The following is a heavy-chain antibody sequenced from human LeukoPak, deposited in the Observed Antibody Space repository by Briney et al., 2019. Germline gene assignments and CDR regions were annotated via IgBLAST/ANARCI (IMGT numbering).Heavy chain of an antibody. D-gene: IGHD3-22*01. V-gene: IGHV1-46*01. Sequence: ASVKVSCKASGYTFTSYYMHWVRQAPGQGLEWMGRIIPISGIANYAQKFQDRVTINTGESTSTVYMELSSLRSEDTAVYYCARDLYYYDSGGPDYWGQGTLVSVSS. CDR1: GYTFTSYY. J-gene: IGHJ4*02. CDR3: ARDLYYYDSGGPDY. CDR2: IIPISGIA.